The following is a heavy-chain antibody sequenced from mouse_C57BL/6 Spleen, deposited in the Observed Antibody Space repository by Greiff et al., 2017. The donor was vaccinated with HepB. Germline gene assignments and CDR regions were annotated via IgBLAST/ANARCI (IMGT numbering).Heavy chain of an antibody. Sequence: GGGLVQPKGSLKLSCAASGFTFNTYAMHWVRQAPGKGLEWVARIRSKSSNYATYYADSVKDRFTISRDDSQSMLYLRMNNLKTEDTAMYYCVVGYDREYYFDYWGQGTTLTVSS. D-gene: IGHD2-2*01. J-gene: IGHJ2*01. CDR1: GFTFNTYA. CDR2: IRSKSSNYAT. V-gene: IGHV10-3*01. CDR3: VVGYDREYYFDY.